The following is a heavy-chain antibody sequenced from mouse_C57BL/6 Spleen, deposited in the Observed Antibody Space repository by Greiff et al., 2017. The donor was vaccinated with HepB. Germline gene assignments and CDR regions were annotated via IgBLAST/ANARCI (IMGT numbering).Heavy chain of an antibody. CDR3: AREPDGYYSYAMDY. V-gene: IGHV3-6*01. CDR1: GYSITSGYY. Sequence: DVQLQESGPGLVKPSQSLSLTCSVTGYSITSGYYWNWIRQFPGNKLEWMGYISYDGSNNYNPSLKNRISITRDTSKNQFFLKLNSVTTEDTATYYCAREPDGYYSYAMDYWGQGTSVTVSS. D-gene: IGHD2-3*01. CDR2: ISYDGSN. J-gene: IGHJ4*01.